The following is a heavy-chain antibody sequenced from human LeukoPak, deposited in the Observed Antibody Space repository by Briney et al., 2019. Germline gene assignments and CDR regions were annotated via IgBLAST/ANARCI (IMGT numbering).Heavy chain of an antibody. CDR2: ISGSGGST. V-gene: IGHV3-23*01. CDR3: AKLYSGSHPLGYYFDY. CDR1: GFTFSSYA. Sequence: GGSLRLSCAASGFTFSSYAMSWVRQAPGKGLEWVSAISGSGGSTYYAGSVKGRFTISRDNSKNTLYLQMNSLRAEDTAVYYCAKLYSGSHPLGYYFDYWGQGTLVTVSS. D-gene: IGHD1-26*01. J-gene: IGHJ4*02.